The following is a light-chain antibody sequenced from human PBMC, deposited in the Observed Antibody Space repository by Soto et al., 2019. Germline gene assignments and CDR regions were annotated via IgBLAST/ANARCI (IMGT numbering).Light chain of an antibody. CDR3: RSYTSSSTLYV. CDR1: SSDVGGYSY. V-gene: IGLV2-14*01. J-gene: IGLJ1*01. CDR2: EVS. Sequence: QSVLTQPSSVSGSPGQSITISCTGTSSDVGGYSYVSWYQQHPGKAPKLMIYEVSNRPSGVSNRFSGSKSGNTASLTISGLQAEDEADYYCRSYTSSSTLYVFGTGTKLTVL.